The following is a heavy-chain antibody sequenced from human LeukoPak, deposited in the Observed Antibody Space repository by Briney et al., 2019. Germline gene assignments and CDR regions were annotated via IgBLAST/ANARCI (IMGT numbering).Heavy chain of an antibody. Sequence: SETLSLSCTVSAGSISSSSYDWGWIRQRPGKGLEWSGSIYYSGSTYYNPSLKSRVTISVDTSKNQFSLKLSSVTAADTAVYYCARDFGGSSLDYWGQGTRVTVSS. CDR1: AGSISSSSYD. CDR3: ARDFGGSSLDY. V-gene: IGHV4-39*07. J-gene: IGHJ4*02. CDR2: IYYSGST. D-gene: IGHD1-26*01.